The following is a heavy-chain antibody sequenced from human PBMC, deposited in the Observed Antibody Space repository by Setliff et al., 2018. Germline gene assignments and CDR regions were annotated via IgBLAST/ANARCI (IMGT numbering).Heavy chain of an antibody. CDR1: GYNFINYW. D-gene: IGHD3-16*01. CDR2: IYPSDSDI. CDR3: ARLGPLDVFDI. Sequence: PGESLKISCKGSGYNFINYWIGWVRQMPGKGLEWMGIIYPSDSDIRYSPSFQGQVTISADKSISTASLQWRSLKASDTAMYYCARLGPLDVFDIWGQGTMVTVSS. J-gene: IGHJ3*02. V-gene: IGHV5-51*03.